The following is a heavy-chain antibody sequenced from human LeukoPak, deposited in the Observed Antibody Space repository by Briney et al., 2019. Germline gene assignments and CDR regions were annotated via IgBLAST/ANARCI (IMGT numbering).Heavy chain of an antibody. CDR2: ISGSGGST. V-gene: IGHV3-23*01. CDR3: ARHYLVRKVVNQPGDY. D-gene: IGHD3-10*01. Sequence: GGSLRLSCAASGFTFSSYGMSWVRQAPGKGLEWVSAISGSGGSTYYADSVKGRFTISRDNSKNTLYLQMNSLRAEDTAVYYCARHYLVRKVVNQPGDYWGQGTLVTISS. CDR1: GFTFSSYG. J-gene: IGHJ4*02.